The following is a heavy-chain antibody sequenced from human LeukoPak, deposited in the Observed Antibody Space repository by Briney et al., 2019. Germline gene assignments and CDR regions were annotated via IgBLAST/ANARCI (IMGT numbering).Heavy chain of an antibody. V-gene: IGHV4-59*10. Sequence: PSETLSLTCAVYGGSFSGYYWSWIRQPAGKGLEWIGRIYSSGTTNYNPSLKSRVTMSVDTSKNQFSLRLSSMTAADAAVYYCARTYNGNSHFDYWGQGTLVTVSS. CDR1: GGSFSGYY. CDR2: IYSSGTT. J-gene: IGHJ4*02. D-gene: IGHD4-23*01. CDR3: ARTYNGNSHFDY.